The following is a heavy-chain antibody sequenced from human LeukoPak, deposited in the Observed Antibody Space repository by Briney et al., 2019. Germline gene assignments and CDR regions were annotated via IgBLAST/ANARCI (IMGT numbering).Heavy chain of an antibody. CDR3: ARGNILTGYSN. CDR2: ISSSGSTI. V-gene: IGHV3-48*04. J-gene: IGHJ4*02. Sequence: GGSLRLSCAASGFTFSSYAMSWVRQAPGKGLEWVSCISSSGSTIYYADSVKGRFTISRDNAKNSLYLQMNSLRAGDTAVYFCARGNILTGYSNWGQGTLVTVSS. CDR1: GFTFSSYA. D-gene: IGHD3-9*01.